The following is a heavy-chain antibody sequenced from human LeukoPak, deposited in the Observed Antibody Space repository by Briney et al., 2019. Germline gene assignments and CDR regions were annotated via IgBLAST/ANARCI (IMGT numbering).Heavy chain of an antibody. Sequence: GGSLRLSCAASGFTFSSYGMHWVRQAPGKGLEWVAVISYDGSNKYYADSVKGRFTISRDNSKNTLYLQMNSLRAEDTAVYYCARDGIVGSPLFKFDYWGQGTLVTVSS. D-gene: IGHD1-26*01. CDR1: GFTFSSYG. CDR3: ARDGIVGSPLFKFDY. CDR2: ISYDGSNK. J-gene: IGHJ4*02. V-gene: IGHV3-30*03.